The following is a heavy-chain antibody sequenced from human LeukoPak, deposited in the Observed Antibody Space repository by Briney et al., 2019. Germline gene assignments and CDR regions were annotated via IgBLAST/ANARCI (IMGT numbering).Heavy chain of an antibody. V-gene: IGHV4-59*01. D-gene: IGHD4-17*01. CDR2: IYYSGST. CDR3: ARDQGYGDSDAFDI. J-gene: IGHJ3*02. CDR1: GGSISSYY. Sequence: SETLSLTRTVSGGSISSYYWCWMRQPPGKGLEWIGYIYYSGSTNYNPSLKSRVTISVDTSKNQFSLKLSSVTAADTAVYYCARDQGYGDSDAFDIWGQGTMVTVSS.